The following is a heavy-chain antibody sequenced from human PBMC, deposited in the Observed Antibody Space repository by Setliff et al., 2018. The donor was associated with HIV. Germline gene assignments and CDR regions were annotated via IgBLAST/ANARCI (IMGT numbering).Heavy chain of an antibody. CDR3: ARRGWNGYQSFDF. J-gene: IGHJ4*02. CDR1: SGSFSGYY. V-gene: IGHV4-34*01. Sequence: KPSETLSLTCAVYSGSFSGYYWSWIRQPPGKGLEWIGEINHSGTTNYNPSLRSRVSTSVDTSKKQFSLNLSSVTAADTAVYYCARRGWNGYQSFDFWGQGSLVTVSS. CDR2: INHSGTT. D-gene: IGHD5-12*01.